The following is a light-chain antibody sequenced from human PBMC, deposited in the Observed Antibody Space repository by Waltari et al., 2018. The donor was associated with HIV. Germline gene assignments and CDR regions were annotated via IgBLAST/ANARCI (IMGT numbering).Light chain of an antibody. J-gene: IGKJ1*01. V-gene: IGKV1-NL1*01. CDR3: QQYYNTPPWT. CDR2: LAS. Sequence: DIQMTQSPSSLSASVGDRVTIPCRASQGISNFLALYQQKPGKAPRLLLSLASKLESGVPSRFSGSGSGTDYTLTISSLQPEDFATYYCQQYYNTPPWTFGQGTKVEIK. CDR1: QGISNF.